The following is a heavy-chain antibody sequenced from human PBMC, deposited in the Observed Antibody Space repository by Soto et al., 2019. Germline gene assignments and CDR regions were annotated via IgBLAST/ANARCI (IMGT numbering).Heavy chain of an antibody. CDR1: GDSISSGNHY. D-gene: IGHD3-3*01. J-gene: IGHJ6*02. CDR2: IFYSGTA. CDR3: AKDVGGPIFGLVIIKYAMDV. V-gene: IGHV4-30-4*01. Sequence: PSETLSLTCTVSGDSISSGNHYWSWIRQPPGKGLEWIGYIFYSGTAYYNPSLKSRLTISRDNSKNTLYLQMNSLRGEDTAVYSCAKDVGGPIFGLVIIKYAMDVWGQGTTVTVSS.